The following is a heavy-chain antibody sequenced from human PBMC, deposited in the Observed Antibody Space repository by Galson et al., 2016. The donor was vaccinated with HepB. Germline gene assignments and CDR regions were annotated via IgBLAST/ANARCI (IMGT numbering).Heavy chain of an antibody. Sequence: SLRLSCAASGFTFSNYGMHWVRQAPGKGLEWLAVIWNGGHTRMYADSVKGRFTISRDNANNSLFLQMNSLRADDTAVYYCATPGGYGATFYDYGLDVWGQGTTVIVSS. D-gene: IGHD4-17*01. CDR1: GFTFSNYG. CDR3: ATPGGYGATFYDYGLDV. J-gene: IGHJ6*02. V-gene: IGHV3-33*03. CDR2: IWNGGHTR.